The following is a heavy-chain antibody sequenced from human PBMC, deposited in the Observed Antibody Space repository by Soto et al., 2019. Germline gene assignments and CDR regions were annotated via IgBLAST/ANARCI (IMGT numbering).Heavy chain of an antibody. CDR1: GSTLASSF. J-gene: IGHJ6*02. Sequence: GPAKGCCKASGSTLASSFMHLGGPAPRKKPGWMGWINAGNGNTKYSQKFQGRVTITRDTSASTAYMELSSLRSEDTAVYYCARALGTIAARPASYYGMDVWGQGTTVTVSS. CDR2: INAGNGNT. V-gene: IGHV1-3*01. D-gene: IGHD6-6*01. CDR3: ARALGTIAARPASYYGMDV.